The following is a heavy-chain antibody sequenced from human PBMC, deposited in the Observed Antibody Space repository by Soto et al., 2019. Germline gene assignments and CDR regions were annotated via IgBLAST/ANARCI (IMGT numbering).Heavy chain of an antibody. CDR3: AIEYSSSPPYYPIGY. D-gene: IGHD6-6*01. Sequence: SVKVSCKASGGTFSSYSISWVRQAPGQGLEWMGGIIPISGTANYAQKFQGRVTITADESTSTAYMELSSLRSEDTAVYYCAIEYSSSPPYYPIGYWGQGTLVTVSS. CDR2: IIPISGTA. V-gene: IGHV1-69*13. J-gene: IGHJ4*02. CDR1: GGTFSSYS.